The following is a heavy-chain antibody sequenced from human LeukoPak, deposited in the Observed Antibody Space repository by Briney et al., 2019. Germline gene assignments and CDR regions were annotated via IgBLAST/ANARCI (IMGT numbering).Heavy chain of an antibody. D-gene: IGHD6-6*01. V-gene: IGHV3-30*04. CDR2: ISYDGSNK. J-gene: IGHJ4*02. CDR1: GFTFSSYA. Sequence: GRSLRLSCAASGFTFSSYAMHWVRQAPGKGLEWVAVISYDGSNKYYADSVKGRFTISRDNSKNTLYLQMNSLRAEDTAVYYCARDFSSSSIRFFFDYWGQGTLVTVSS. CDR3: ARDFSSSSIRFFFDY.